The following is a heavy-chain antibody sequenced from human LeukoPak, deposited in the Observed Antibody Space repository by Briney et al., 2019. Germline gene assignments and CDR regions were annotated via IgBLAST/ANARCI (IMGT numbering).Heavy chain of an antibody. CDR3: ASGVNYFDY. CDR2: ISSRSSCI. CDR1: AFTVSSNH. J-gene: IGHJ4*02. Sequence: GGSLRLSCAASAFTVSSNHVTGVRQAPGKGLEWVSSISSRSSCIFYADSVKGRFTISRDNAKKSLYLQMNSPRAEDTAVYYCASGVNYFDYWGRGTLVTVSS. V-gene: IGHV3-21*01. D-gene: IGHD3-3*01.